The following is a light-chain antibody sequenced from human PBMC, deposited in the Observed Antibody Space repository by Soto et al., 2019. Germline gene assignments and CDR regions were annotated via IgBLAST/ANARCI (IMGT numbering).Light chain of an antibody. CDR1: SSNIGAGYD. V-gene: IGLV1-40*01. J-gene: IGLJ1*01. CDR2: GIS. Sequence: QSVLTQPPSVSGAPGQRVTISCTGSSSNIGAGYDVHWYQQLPGTAPKLLIFGISNRPSGVPDRFSGSKSGTSASLAITGLQAEDEADYYCHSYDSSLSGSYVFGTGNKVTVL. CDR3: HSYDSSLSGSYV.